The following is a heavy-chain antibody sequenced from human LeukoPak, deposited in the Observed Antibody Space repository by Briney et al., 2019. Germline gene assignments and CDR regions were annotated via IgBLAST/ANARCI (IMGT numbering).Heavy chain of an antibody. CDR2: ISYDGSNK. D-gene: IGHD3-10*01. Sequence: GGSLRLSCAASGFTFSSYAMHWLRQAPGKGLEWVAVISYDGSNKYYADSVKGRFTISRDNSKNTLYLQMNSLRAEDTAVYYCARDFGYWGQGTLVTVSS. J-gene: IGHJ4*02. CDR1: GFTFSSYA. V-gene: IGHV3-30-3*01. CDR3: ARDFGY.